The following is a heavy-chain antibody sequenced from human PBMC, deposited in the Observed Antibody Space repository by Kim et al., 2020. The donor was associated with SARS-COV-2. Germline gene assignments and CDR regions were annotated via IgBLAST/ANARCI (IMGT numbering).Heavy chain of an antibody. CDR1: GYTFTGYY. Sequence: ASVKVSCKASGYTFTGYYMHWVRQAPGQGLEWMGWINPNSGGTNYAQKFQGWVTMTRDTSISTAYMELSRLRSDDTAVYYCARERDSTRQWLVRDYYYGMDVWGQGTTVTVSS. CDR3: ARERDSTRQWLVRDYYYGMDV. J-gene: IGHJ6*02. CDR2: INPNSGGT. V-gene: IGHV1-2*04. D-gene: IGHD6-19*01.